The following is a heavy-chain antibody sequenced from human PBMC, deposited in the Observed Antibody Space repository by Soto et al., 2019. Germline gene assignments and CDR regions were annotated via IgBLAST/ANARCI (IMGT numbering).Heavy chain of an antibody. V-gene: IGHV3-48*03. J-gene: IGHJ4*02. Sequence: PGGSLRLSCAASGFTFSSYEMNWVRQAPGKGLEWVSYISSSGSTIYYADSVKGRFTISRDNAKNSLYLQMNSLRAEDTAVYYCARGGSRRRYYFDYWGQGTLVTVSS. D-gene: IGHD2-2*03. CDR2: ISSSGSTI. CDR1: GFTFSSYE. CDR3: ARGGSRRRYYFDY.